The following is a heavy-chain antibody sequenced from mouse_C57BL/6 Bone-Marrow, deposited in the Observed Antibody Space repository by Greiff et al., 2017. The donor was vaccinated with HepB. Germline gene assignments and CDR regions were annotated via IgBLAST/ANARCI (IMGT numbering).Heavy chain of an antibody. J-gene: IGHJ2*01. V-gene: IGHV1-80*01. CDR1: GYAFSSYW. CDR2: IYPGDGDT. D-gene: IGHD1-1*01. Sequence: QVHVKQSGAELVKPGASVKISCKASGYAFSSYWMNWVKQRPGKGLEWIGQIYPGDGDTNYNGKFKGKATLTADKSSSTAYMQLSSLTSEDSAVYFCARAGPYYYGSSFDYWGQGTTLTVSS. CDR3: ARAGPYYYGSSFDY.